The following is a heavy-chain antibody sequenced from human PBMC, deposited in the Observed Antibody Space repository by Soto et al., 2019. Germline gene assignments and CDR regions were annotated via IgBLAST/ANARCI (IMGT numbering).Heavy chain of an antibody. CDR1: GFTFSSYA. J-gene: IGHJ4*02. Sequence: GGSLRLSCAASGFTFSSYAMRWVRQAPGKGLEWVAVISYDGSNKYYADSVKGRFTISRDNSKNTLYLQMNSLRAEDTAVYYCARNSGSYYKIFDYWGQGTLVTVSS. V-gene: IGHV3-30-3*01. D-gene: IGHD1-26*01. CDR2: ISYDGSNK. CDR3: ARNSGSYYKIFDY.